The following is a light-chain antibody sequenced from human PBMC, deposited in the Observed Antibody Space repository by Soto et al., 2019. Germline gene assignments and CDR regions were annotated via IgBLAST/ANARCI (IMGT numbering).Light chain of an antibody. V-gene: IGLV3-1*01. Sequence: SYELTQPPSVSVSPGQTASITCSGDKLGDKYACWYQQKPCQSPVLVIYQHSKRPSGIPERFSGSNSGNTATLTISGTQAMDEADYYCQAWDSSTVVFGGGTKLTVL. CDR1: KLGDKY. CDR2: QHS. J-gene: IGLJ2*01. CDR3: QAWDSSTVV.